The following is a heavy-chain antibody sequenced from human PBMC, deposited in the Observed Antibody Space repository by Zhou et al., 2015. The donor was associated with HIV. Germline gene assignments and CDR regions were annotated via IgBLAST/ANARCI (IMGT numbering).Heavy chain of an antibody. CDR2: IIPIFGTA. CDR1: GGTFSSYA. Sequence: QVQLVQSGAEVKKPGSSVKVSCKASGGTFSSYAISWVRQAPGQGLEWMGGIIPIFGTANYAQKFQGRVTITADRSTNTAYMELRSLRSEDTAVYYCTSGSIAAAGNYYYYYGMDVWGQGTAVTVSS. D-gene: IGHD6-13*01. V-gene: IGHV1-69*06. J-gene: IGHJ6*02. CDR3: TSGSIAAAGNYYYYYGMDV.